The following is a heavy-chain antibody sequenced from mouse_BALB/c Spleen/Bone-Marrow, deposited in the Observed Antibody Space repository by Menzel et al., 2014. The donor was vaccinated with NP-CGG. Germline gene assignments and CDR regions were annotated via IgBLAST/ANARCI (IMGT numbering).Heavy chain of an antibody. CDR2: ISSGGGST. D-gene: IGHD1-1*01. J-gene: IGHJ2*01. V-gene: IGHV5-12-1*01. CDR3: AREVLRDYFDY. Sequence: EVMLVESGGGLVKPGGSLKLSCAASGFAXSSYDMSWVRQTPEKRLEWVAYISSGGGSTYYPDTVKGRFTVSRDNAKXTLYLQMSSLKSEDTAMYYCAREVLRDYFDYWGQGTTLTVSS. CDR1: GFAXSSYD.